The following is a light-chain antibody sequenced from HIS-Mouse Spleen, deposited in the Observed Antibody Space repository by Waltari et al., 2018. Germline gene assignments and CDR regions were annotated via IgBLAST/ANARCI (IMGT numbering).Light chain of an antibody. CDR3: CSYAGSYTYV. CDR1: SSNIGSNY. Sequence: QSVLTQPPSASVTPGQRVTISCSGSSSNIGSNYVYWYQQLPGTAPKLLIYRNNQRPSGVPDRFSGSKSGNTASLTISGLQAEDEADYYCCSYAGSYTYVFGTGTKVTVL. CDR2: RNN. V-gene: IGLV1-47*01. J-gene: IGLJ1*01.